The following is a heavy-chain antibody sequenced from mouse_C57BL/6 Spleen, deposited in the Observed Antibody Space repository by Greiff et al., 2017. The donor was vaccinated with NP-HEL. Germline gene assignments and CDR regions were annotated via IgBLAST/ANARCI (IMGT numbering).Heavy chain of an antibody. V-gene: IGHV3-6*01. J-gene: IGHJ2*01. CDR3: ARARDGGDFDY. D-gene: IGHD3-3*01. CDR2: ISYDGSN. Sequence: VQLKESGPGLVKPSQSLSLTCSVTGYSITSGYYWNWIRQFPGNKLEWMGYISYDGSNNYNPSLKNRISITRDTSKNQFFLKLNSVSTEDTATYYCARARDGGDFDYWGQGTTLTVSS. CDR1: GYSITSGYY.